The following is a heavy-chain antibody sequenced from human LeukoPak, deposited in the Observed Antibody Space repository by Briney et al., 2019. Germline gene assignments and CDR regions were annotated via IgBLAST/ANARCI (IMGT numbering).Heavy chain of an antibody. CDR1: GYTFTSYG. J-gene: IGHJ4*02. D-gene: IGHD5-12*01. V-gene: IGHV1-69*13. CDR2: IIPIFGTA. Sequence: GASVKVSCKASGYTFTSYGISWVRQAPGQGLEWMGGIIPIFGTANYAQKFQGRVTITADESTSTAYMELSSLRSEDTAVYYCARDPQRGYSGYDSNYYFDYWGQGTLVTVSS. CDR3: ARDPQRGYSGYDSNYYFDY.